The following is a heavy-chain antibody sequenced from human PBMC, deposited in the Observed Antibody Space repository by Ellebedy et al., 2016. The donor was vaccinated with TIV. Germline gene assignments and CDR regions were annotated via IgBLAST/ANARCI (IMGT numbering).Heavy chain of an antibody. CDR2: ITWNSAGT. CDR1: GFSFHDYG. J-gene: IGHJ6*02. V-gene: IGHV3-9*01. CDR3: AKDIKSASSSGWRYHFYGVDV. Sequence: GGSLRLSCAASGFSFHDYGMYWVRQAPGKGLEWVSGITWNSAGTGYADSVKGRFTISRDNAKNSLYLQIHFLRVEDTAIYYCAKDIKSASSSGWRYHFYGVDVWGQGTTVTVSS. D-gene: IGHD6-19*01.